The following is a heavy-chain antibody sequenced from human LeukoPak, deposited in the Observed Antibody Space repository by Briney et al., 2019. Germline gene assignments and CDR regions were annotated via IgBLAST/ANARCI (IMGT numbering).Heavy chain of an antibody. CDR3: TRGRLTMT. CDR2: IKEDGSEK. CDR1: GFTFSSSW. Sequence: GGSLRLSCAASGFTFSSSWMSWVRQAPGKGLGWVANIKEDGSEKCYVEPVKGRFSISRDNAKNSLYLQMNSLRVEDTAVYYCTRGRLTMTWGQGTLVTVSS. D-gene: IGHD3-22*01. V-gene: IGHV3-7*01. J-gene: IGHJ5*02.